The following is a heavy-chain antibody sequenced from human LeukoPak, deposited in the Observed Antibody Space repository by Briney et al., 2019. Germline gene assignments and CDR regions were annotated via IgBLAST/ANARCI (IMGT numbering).Heavy chain of an antibody. CDR3: AKGSGDIVEVPAASFDY. CDR2: ISGNGGST. V-gene: IGHV3-23*01. J-gene: IGHJ4*02. D-gene: IGHD2-2*01. CDR1: GFTFGSYA. Sequence: PGGSLRLSCAASGFTFGSYALTWVRQAPGKGLEWVSGISGNGGSTYYADSVKGRFTISRDNSNNTMYLQMNSLRAEDTAVYFCAKGSGDIVEVPAASFDYWGQGTLVTVSS.